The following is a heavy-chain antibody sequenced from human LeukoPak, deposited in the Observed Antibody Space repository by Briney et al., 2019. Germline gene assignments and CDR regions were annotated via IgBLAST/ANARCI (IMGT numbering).Heavy chain of an antibody. CDR2: IIPILGIA. D-gene: IGHD2-21*01. CDR1: GGTFSSYA. V-gene: IGHV1-69*04. Sequence: SVKVSCKASGGTFSSYAISWVRQAPGQGLEWMGRIIPILGIANYAQKFQGRVTITADKSTSTAYMELSSLRSEDTAVYYCARSHITQAFDIWGQGTMVTVSS. J-gene: IGHJ3*02. CDR3: ARSHITQAFDI.